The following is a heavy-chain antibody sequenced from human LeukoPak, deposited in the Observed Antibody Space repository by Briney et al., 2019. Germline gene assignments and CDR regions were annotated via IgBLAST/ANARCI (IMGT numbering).Heavy chain of an antibody. CDR1: GGSISSGGYY. J-gene: IGHJ4*02. Sequence: SETLSLTCTVSGGSISSGGYYWSWIRQHPGKGLEWIGYIYYSGSTYYNPSLKSRVTISVDTSKNQFSLKLSSVTAADTAVYYCAGGTFPTFDYWGQGTLVTVSS. CDR2: IYYSGST. D-gene: IGHD1-1*01. V-gene: IGHV4-31*03. CDR3: AGGTFPTFDY.